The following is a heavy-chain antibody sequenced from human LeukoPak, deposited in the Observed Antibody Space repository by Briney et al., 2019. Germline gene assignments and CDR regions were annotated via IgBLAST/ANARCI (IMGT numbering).Heavy chain of an antibody. D-gene: IGHD1-26*01. CDR2: ISGSGGST. Sequence: PVGSLRLSCAASGFTFSSYAMSRVRQAPGKGLEWVSGISGSGGSTYYADSVKGRFTISRDNSKNTLYLQMNSLRAEDTAVYYCAKDSRWELLVDYWGQGTLVTVSS. V-gene: IGHV3-23*01. J-gene: IGHJ4*02. CDR1: GFTFSSYA. CDR3: AKDSRWELLVDY.